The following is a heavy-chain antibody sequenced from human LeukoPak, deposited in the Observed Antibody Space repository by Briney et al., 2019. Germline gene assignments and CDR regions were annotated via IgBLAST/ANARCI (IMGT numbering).Heavy chain of an antibody. D-gene: IGHD3-10*01. J-gene: IGHJ4*02. V-gene: IGHV3-48*03. Sequence: GGSLRLSCAASGFTFSSYEMNWVRQAPGKGLEWVSYISSSGTSIYYADSVKGRFTMSRDTAKNSLYLQMNSLRAEDTAVYYCARDHVVRGVYFDYWGQGILVTVSS. CDR3: ARDHVVRGVYFDY. CDR2: ISSSGTSI. CDR1: GFTFSSYE.